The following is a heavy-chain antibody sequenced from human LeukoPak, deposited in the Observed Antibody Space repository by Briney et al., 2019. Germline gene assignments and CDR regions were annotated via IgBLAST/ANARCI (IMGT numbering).Heavy chain of an antibody. CDR3: ARDFYFDL. Sequence: SETLSLACTVSGGSIGSSSYYWGWIRQPPGKGLEWIGSIYYSGSTYYNPSLKSRVTISVDTSKNQFSLKLSSVTAADTAVYYCARDFYFDLWGRGTLVTVSS. J-gene: IGHJ2*01. V-gene: IGHV4-39*07. CDR2: IYYSGST. CDR1: GGSIGSSSYY.